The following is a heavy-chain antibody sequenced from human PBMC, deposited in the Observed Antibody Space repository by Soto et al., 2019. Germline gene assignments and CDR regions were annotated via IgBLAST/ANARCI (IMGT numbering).Heavy chain of an antibody. CDR1: GYSFAGYW. CDR2: IDPSDSQT. Sequence: GESLKISCTGSGYSFAGYWITWVRQKPGKGLEWMGRIDPSDSQTYYSPSFRGHVTISVTKSITTVFLQWSSLRASDTAMYYCARQIYDSDTGPNFQYYFDSWGQGTPVTVPS. D-gene: IGHD3-22*01. V-gene: IGHV5-10-1*01. J-gene: IGHJ4*02. CDR3: ARQIYDSDTGPNFQYYFDS.